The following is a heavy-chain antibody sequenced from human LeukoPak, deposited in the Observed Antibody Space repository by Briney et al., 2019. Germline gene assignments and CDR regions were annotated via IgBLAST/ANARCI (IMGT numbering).Heavy chain of an antibody. CDR2: IYYSGST. Sequence: SETLSLTCTVSGGSISSYYWSWIRQPPGKGLEWIGYIYYSGSTDYNPTLKSRVTISVDTSKNQFSLKLSSVTAADTAVYYCARRGIYGSGIDYWGQGTLVTVSS. V-gene: IGHV4-59*08. CDR3: ARRGIYGSGIDY. D-gene: IGHD6-25*01. J-gene: IGHJ4*02. CDR1: GGSISSYY.